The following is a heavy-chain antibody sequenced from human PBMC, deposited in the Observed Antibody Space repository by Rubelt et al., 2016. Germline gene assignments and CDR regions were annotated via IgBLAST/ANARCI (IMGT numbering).Heavy chain of an antibody. D-gene: IGHD2-15*01. J-gene: IGHJ4*02. V-gene: IGHV3-23*04. CDR3: AKVRSEVVEAALNY. CDR1: GFTFSSYA. CDR2: ISGSGGDT. Sequence: EVQLVESGGGLVQPGGSLRLSCAASGFTFSSYAMSWVRQAPGKGLEWVSAISGSGGDTYYADSVKGRFTISRDNSKNTSDLQMNSLRAEDTALYSCAKVRSEVVEAALNYWGQGTLVTVSS.